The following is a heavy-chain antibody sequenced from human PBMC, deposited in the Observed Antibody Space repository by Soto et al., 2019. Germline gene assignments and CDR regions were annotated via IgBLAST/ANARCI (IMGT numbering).Heavy chain of an antibody. V-gene: IGHV1-69*02. CDR3: ARVTTVTSGWFDP. J-gene: IGHJ5*02. CDR1: GGTFSSYT. Sequence: QVQLVQSGAEVKKPGSSVKVSCKASGGTFSSYTISWVRQAPGQGLEWMGRIIPILGIANYAQKFQGRVTITADKSTSTAYIELSSLRSEDTAVYYCARVTTVTSGWFDPWGQGTLVTVSS. D-gene: IGHD4-17*01. CDR2: IIPILGIA.